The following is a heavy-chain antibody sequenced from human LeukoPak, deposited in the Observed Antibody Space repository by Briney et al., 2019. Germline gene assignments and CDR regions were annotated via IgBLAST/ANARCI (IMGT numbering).Heavy chain of an antibody. D-gene: IGHD5-18*01. CDR1: GFTFSSYS. CDR3: ARDSRLPDSTQRWAVNLFDP. V-gene: IGHV3-21*01. CDR2: ISSSSSYI. Sequence: GGSLRLSCAASGFTFSSYSMNWVRQAPGKGLEWVSSISSSSSYIYYADSVKGRFTISRDNSKNTLYLQMNSLRVEDTAVYYCARDSRLPDSTQRWAVNLFDPWGQGTLVTVSS. J-gene: IGHJ5*02.